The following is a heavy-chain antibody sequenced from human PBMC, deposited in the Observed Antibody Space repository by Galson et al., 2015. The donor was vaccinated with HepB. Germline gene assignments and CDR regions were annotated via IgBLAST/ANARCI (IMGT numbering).Heavy chain of an antibody. CDR2: IKSRTFGGRV. CDR3: TTTVRPEDFVDY. D-gene: IGHD1-14*01. CDR1: GFSFSDAW. Sequence: SLRLSCAASGFSFSDAWVGWVRQAPGKGLEWVGRIKSRTFGGRVDYGTPVKGRFIISRDDSKDTLSLLMHSLKTEDTAVYYCTTTVRPEDFVDYWGQGSLVTVSS. V-gene: IGHV3-15*01. J-gene: IGHJ4*02.